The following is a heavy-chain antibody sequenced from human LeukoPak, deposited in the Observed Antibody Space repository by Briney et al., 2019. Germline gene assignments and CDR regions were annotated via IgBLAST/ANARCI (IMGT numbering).Heavy chain of an antibody. D-gene: IGHD3-16*02. V-gene: IGHV4-31*03. Sequence: SETLSLTCTVSGGSISSGGYYWSWIRQHLGKGLEWIGYIYYSGSTYYSPSLKSRVTISVDTSKNQFSLKLSSVTAADTAVYYCARGLYDYVWGSYRPLDYWGQGTLVTVSS. CDR3: ARGLYDYVWGSYRPLDY. J-gene: IGHJ4*02. CDR2: IYYSGST. CDR1: GGSISSGGYY.